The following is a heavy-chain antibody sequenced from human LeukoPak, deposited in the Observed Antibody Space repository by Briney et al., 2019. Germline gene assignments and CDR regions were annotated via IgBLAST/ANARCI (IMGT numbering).Heavy chain of an antibody. V-gene: IGHV3-74*01. CDR3: IRDFRSADL. Sequence: GGSLRLSCVASGFTFSNYWMHWVRHPPGKGLVWVSRIYVDGRKTNYADSVKGRFTISRDNAKNTVYLEMNSLIVEDTATYYCIRDFRSADLWGQGTLVTVTS. J-gene: IGHJ5*02. CDR1: GFTFSNYW. CDR2: IYVDGRKT.